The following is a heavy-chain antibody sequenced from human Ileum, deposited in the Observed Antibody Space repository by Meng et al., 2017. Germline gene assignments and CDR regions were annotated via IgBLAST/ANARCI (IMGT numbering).Heavy chain of an antibody. V-gene: IGHV4-34*01. Sequence: QVQPQQWGAGLLKPSETLSLTCAVYGGSFSGYYWSWIRQPPGKGPEWIGEISHRGNINYNPSLKSRVIILLDTSKSQFSLRLTSVTAADTAVYYCAREIYDSSGYYVDYWGQGTLVTVSS. CDR2: ISHRGNI. CDR3: AREIYDSSGYYVDY. CDR1: GGSFSGYY. J-gene: IGHJ4*01. D-gene: IGHD3-22*01.